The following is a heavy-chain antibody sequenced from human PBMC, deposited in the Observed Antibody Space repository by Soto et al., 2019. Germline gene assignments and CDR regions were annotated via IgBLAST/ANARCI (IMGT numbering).Heavy chain of an antibody. CDR2: IYWDGDK. J-gene: IGHJ5*02. CDR3: AHRATMTIFGLIIDNGIWFDP. V-gene: IGHV2-5*02. D-gene: IGHD3-3*01. Sequence: QINLIESGPTLVKPTQTLTLTCTFSGFSLSTSGAAVGWVRQPPGRALEWLALIYWDGDKRYNASLGNRLTITKDTSINQVVLTLTNVVPAYTATYYCAHRATMTIFGLIIDNGIWFDPWGQGTRVIVSS. CDR1: GFSLSTSGAA.